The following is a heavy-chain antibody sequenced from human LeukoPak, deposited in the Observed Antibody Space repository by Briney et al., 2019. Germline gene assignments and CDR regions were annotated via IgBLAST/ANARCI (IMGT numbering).Heavy chain of an antibody. V-gene: IGHV3-23*01. Sequence: GRSLRLSCAASGFLFYNYAMSWVRQAPGKGLEWVSAISGSGGSTYYADSVKGRFTISRDNSKNTLYLQMNSLRAEDTAVYYCAKDFLSGLTYWGQGTLVTVSS. CDR3: AKDFLSGLTY. D-gene: IGHD2/OR15-2a*01. CDR2: ISGSGGST. CDR1: GFLFYNYA. J-gene: IGHJ4*02.